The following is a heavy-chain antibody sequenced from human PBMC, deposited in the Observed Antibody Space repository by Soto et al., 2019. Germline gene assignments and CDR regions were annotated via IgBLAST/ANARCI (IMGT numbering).Heavy chain of an antibody. V-gene: IGHV3-30-3*01. CDR1: GFTFSSYA. CDR3: ASLVATFLHYHGIDV. D-gene: IGHD5-12*01. Sequence: QVQRVESGGGVVQPGRSLRLSCAASGFTFSSYAMHWVRQAPGKGLEWVAVISYDGSNKYYADSVKGRFTISRDNSKNTMSQQIKHLRPEYTAVYYCASLVATFLHYHGIDVWGQGTTVTVS. CDR2: ISYDGSNK. J-gene: IGHJ6*02.